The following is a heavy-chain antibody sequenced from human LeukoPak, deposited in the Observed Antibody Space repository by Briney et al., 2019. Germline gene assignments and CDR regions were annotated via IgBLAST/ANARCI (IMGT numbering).Heavy chain of an antibody. Sequence: GASVKVSCKASGYTFTSYYMHWVRQAPGQGLEWMAIINPSGGSTSYAQKFQGRVTMTRDMSTSTVYMELSSLRSEDTAVYYCARVFSSNYDFDYWGQGTLVTVSS. CDR1: GYTFTSYY. CDR3: ARVFSSNYDFDY. J-gene: IGHJ4*02. CDR2: INPSGGST. V-gene: IGHV1-46*01. D-gene: IGHD4-11*01.